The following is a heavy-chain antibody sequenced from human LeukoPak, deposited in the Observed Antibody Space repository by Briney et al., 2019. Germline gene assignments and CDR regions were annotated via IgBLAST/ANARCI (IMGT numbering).Heavy chain of an antibody. CDR3: AKDINPNYGFTVFDY. D-gene: IGHD4-17*01. V-gene: IGHV3-9*03. Sequence: PGGSLRLSCAAPGFTFEDYAMHWVRQAPGKGLEWVSGINWNSGNTDYADSVKGRFTISRDNAKKSLYLQMNSLRPEDMAFYYCAKDINPNYGFTVFDYWGQGTLVTVSS. CDR2: INWNSGNT. J-gene: IGHJ4*02. CDR1: GFTFEDYA.